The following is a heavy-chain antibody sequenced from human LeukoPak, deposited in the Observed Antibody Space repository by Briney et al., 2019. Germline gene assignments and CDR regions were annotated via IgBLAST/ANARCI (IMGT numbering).Heavy chain of an antibody. CDR2: ITWNSRTV. D-gene: IGHD3-22*01. CDR3: AKGLRDSSGFYIYYGMDV. CDR1: GFTFSSYA. Sequence: GGSLRLSCAASGFTFSSYAMSWVRQAPGKGLEWVSGITWNSRTVAYADSVKGRFTISRDNGKNSLYLQMNSLRAEDTALYYCAKGLRDSSGFYIYYGMDVWGQGTTVTVSS. J-gene: IGHJ6*02. V-gene: IGHV3-9*01.